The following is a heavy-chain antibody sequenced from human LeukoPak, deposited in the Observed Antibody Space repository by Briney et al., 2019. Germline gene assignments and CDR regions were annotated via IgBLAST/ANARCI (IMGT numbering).Heavy chain of an antibody. V-gene: IGHV3-11*01. Sequence: GGSLRLSCAASGFTFSDYYMSWIRQAPGKGLEWVSYISSSGSTIYYADSVKGRFTISRDNAKNSLYLQMNSLRAEDTAVYYCARAHVLLWFGELSNWFDPWGQGTLVTVSS. D-gene: IGHD3-10*01. CDR2: ISSSGSTI. CDR1: GFTFSDYY. CDR3: ARAHVLLWFGELSNWFDP. J-gene: IGHJ5*02.